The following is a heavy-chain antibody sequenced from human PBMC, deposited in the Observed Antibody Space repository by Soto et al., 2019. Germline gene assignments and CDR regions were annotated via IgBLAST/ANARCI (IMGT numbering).Heavy chain of an antibody. CDR1: GFTFGTYA. Sequence: PGGSLRLSCAASGFTFGTYAMHWVRQAPGKGLEWVAVIYYDGSNRYYGDAVKGRFTISRDNSKSTLYLQMSSLRAEDTAVYYCARVFCTNGVCYYFIDFPGHGTLVTVSS. CDR2: IYYDGSNR. CDR3: ARVFCTNGVCYYFIDF. V-gene: IGHV3-33*01. J-gene: IGHJ4*01. D-gene: IGHD2-8*01.